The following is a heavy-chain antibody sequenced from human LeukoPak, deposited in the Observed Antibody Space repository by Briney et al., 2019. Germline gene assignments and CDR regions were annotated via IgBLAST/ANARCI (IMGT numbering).Heavy chain of an antibody. CDR1: GYTLTELS. CDR3: ATAPRPPDYYGSGSYPNWFDP. J-gene: IGHJ5*02. V-gene: IGHV1-24*01. CDR2: FDPEDGET. D-gene: IGHD3-10*01. Sequence: ASVKVSCKVSGYTLTELSMHWVRQAPGKGLEWMGGFDPEDGETIYAQKFQGRVTMTEDTSTDTAYMELSSLRSEDTAVYYCATAPRPPDYYGSGSYPNWFDPRGQGTLVTVSS.